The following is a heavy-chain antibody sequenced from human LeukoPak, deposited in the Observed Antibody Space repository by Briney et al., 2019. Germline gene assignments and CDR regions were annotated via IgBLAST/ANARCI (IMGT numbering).Heavy chain of an antibody. CDR2: INPNSGGT. V-gene: IGHV1-2*02. CDR1: GYTFTGYY. D-gene: IGHD2-2*01. CDR3: ARSWFSVVVPAATISDY. Sequence: GASVTVSCKASGYTFTGYYMHWVRQAPGQGLEWMGWINPNSGGTNYAQKFQGRVTMTRDTSISTAYMELSRLRSDDTAVYYCARSWFSVVVPAATISDYWGQGTLVTVSS. J-gene: IGHJ4*02.